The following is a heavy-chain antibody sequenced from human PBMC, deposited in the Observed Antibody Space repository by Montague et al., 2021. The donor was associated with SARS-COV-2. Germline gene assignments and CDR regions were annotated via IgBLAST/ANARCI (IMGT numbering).Heavy chain of an antibody. Sequence: SETLSLTCTVSGGSISSYYWSWIRQPPGKGLEWIGYIYYSGSTNYNPSLKSRVTISVDTSKNQFSLKLSFVTAADTAVYYCARGFDYWGRGTLVTVSS. CDR3: ARGFDY. V-gene: IGHV4-59*08. CDR1: GGSISSYY. CDR2: IYYSGST. J-gene: IGHJ4*02.